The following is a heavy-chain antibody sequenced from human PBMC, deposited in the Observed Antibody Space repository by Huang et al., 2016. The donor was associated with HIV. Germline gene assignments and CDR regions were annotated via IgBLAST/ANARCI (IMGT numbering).Heavy chain of an antibody. V-gene: IGHV3-21*01. J-gene: IGHJ4*02. CDR2: ISPSSSFI. D-gene: IGHD6-13*01. CDR3: ARDRGQQLSPFDS. Sequence: EVQLVAFGGGLVKPGGSLRLSCAASGFSLDSYNMYWVRQTPGKGLQGVSSISPSSSFIEYADSVKGRFSISRDNAKNSLYRQMNNLRGEDTAVYYCARDRGQQLSPFDSWGQGTLVTVSS. CDR1: GFSLDSYN.